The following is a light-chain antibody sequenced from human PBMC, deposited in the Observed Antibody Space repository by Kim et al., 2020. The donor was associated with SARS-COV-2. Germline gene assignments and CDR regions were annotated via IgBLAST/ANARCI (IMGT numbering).Light chain of an antibody. Sequence: DIQMTQSPSSLSASVGDRVTITCRASQGISNYLAWYQHKPGKVPKLLIFAASTVHSGVPSRLIGGGSGTDFTLTISSLQPEDVATYYCHMYNNAPWTFGQGTKVEIK. V-gene: IGKV1-27*01. CDR3: HMYNNAPWT. CDR2: AAS. J-gene: IGKJ1*01. CDR1: QGISNY.